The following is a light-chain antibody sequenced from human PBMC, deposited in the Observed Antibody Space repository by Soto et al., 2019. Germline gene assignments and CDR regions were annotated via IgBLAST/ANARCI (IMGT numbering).Light chain of an antibody. J-gene: IGKJ1*01. CDR1: LSVSSH. CDR2: DAS. V-gene: IGKV3-11*01. Sequence: EIVLTQSPGTLSLSPGERGTLSCRASLSVSSHLAWYQQKPGQAPRLLIYDASNRATGIPARFSGSGSGTDFTLTISSLEPEDFTVYHCVQRTTWPWTCGQGSKVEIK. CDR3: VQRTTWPWT.